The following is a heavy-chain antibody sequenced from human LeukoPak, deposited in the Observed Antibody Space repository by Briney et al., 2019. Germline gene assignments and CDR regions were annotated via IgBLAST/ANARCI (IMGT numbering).Heavy chain of an antibody. Sequence: GGSLRLSCAASGFTFDEYTMHGVRQGPGKGLQWVSLISWDGGTTYYADSVKGRFTVSRDNSKDSLYVQMNSLTTDDTALYYCAKDTALYFYSGRYADAFDIWGQGTMVTVSS. CDR1: GFTFDEYT. CDR2: ISWDGGTT. CDR3: AKDTALYFYSGRYADAFDI. V-gene: IGHV3-43*01. J-gene: IGHJ3*02. D-gene: IGHD1-26*01.